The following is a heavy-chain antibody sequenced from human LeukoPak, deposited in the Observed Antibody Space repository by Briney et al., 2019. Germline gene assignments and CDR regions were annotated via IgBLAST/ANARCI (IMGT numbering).Heavy chain of an antibody. V-gene: IGHV3-23*01. CDR3: AKDTSIGKYCTNGVCSPFDY. CDR2: ISDSGDYT. J-gene: IGHJ4*02. D-gene: IGHD2-8*01. CDR1: GFTFSSYA. Sequence: PGGSLRLSCAGSGFTFSSYAMSWVRDAPGQGLEWVSVISDSGDYTSYADSVRGRFTISRDNSRNTLYLQMISLRPEDTAVYYCAKDTSIGKYCTNGVCSPFDYWGQGTLVTVSS.